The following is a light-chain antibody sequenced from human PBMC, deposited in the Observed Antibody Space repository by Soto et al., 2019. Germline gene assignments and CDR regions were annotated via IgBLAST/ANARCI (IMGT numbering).Light chain of an antibody. V-gene: IGKV3-20*01. CDR3: QQYGSSHT. CDR1: QSVSSSY. J-gene: IGKJ2*01. Sequence: EIVLTQSPGTLSLSPGERATLSCRASQSVSSSYLAWYQQKPGQAPRLLIYGASSRATGIPDRFSASGSGTDFTLTISRLDPEDFAVYYCQQYGSSHTFGQGTKLEIK. CDR2: GAS.